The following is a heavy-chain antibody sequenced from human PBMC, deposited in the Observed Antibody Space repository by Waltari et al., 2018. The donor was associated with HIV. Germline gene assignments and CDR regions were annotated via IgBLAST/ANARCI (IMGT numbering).Heavy chain of an antibody. V-gene: IGHV3-23*01. CDR2: ITGSGGGT. CDR1: GFIFSSYA. CDR3: AKYLDCSGTSCYTPYFDY. Sequence: EVQLLESGGGLVQPGGSLRLSCAASGFIFSSYAMSWVRQAPGKGVGWVSAITGSGGGTYYADSVKGRFNFSRDNSQNTLYLQMNSLRAEDTAVYYCAKYLDCSGTSCYTPYFDYWGQGTLVTVSP. J-gene: IGHJ4*02. D-gene: IGHD2-2*02.